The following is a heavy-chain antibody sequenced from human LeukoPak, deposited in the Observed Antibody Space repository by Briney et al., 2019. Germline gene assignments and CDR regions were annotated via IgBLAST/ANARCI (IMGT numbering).Heavy chain of an antibody. J-gene: IGHJ4*02. CDR2: IYYSGST. CDR1: GGSISSYY. V-gene: IGHV4-59*08. D-gene: IGHD2-15*01. CDR3: ARFGACSGGSCYSRTFDY. Sequence: SETLSLTCTVSGGSISSYYWSWIRQPPGKGLEWIGYIYYSGSTNYNPSLKSRVTISVDTSKNQFSLKLSSVTAADTAVYYCARFGACSGGSCYSRTFDYWGQGTLVTVSS.